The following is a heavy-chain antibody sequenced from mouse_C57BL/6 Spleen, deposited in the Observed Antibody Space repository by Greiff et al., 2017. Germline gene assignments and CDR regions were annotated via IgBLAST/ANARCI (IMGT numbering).Heavy chain of an antibody. V-gene: IGHV5-6*02. CDR1: GFTFSSYG. CDR3: ARQGATAMDY. D-gene: IGHD3-1*01. CDR2: ISSGGSYT. Sequence: EVMLVESGGDLVKPGGSLKLSCAASGFTFSSYGMSWVRQTPDKRLEWVATISSGGSYTYYPDRVQGRFTISRDNAKNTLYLQMSSLKSEDTAMYYCARQGATAMDYWGQGTSVTVSS. J-gene: IGHJ4*01.